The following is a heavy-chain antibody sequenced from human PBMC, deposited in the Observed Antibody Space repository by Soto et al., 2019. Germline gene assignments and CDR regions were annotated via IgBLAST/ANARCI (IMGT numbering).Heavy chain of an antibody. CDR2: IYYSGST. V-gene: IGHV4-61*08. CDR1: GGSISSGGYY. CDR3: AGELRYFDWLMPYYYYYYGMDV. D-gene: IGHD3-9*01. Sequence: SETLSLTCTVSGGSISSGGYYWSWIRQHPGKGLEWIGYIYYSGSTNYNPSLKSRVTISVDTSKNQFSLKLSSVTAADTAVYYCAGELRYFDWLMPYYYYYYGMDVSGQGTTVTVSS. J-gene: IGHJ6*02.